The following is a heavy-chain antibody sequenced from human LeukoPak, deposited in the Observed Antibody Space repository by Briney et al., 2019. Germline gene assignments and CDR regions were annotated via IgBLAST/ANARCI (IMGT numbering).Heavy chain of an antibody. CDR1: GGSFSGYY. J-gene: IGHJ3*02. V-gene: IGHV4-59*01. CDR3: ARGGSGYDAFDI. Sequence: SETLSLTCAVYGGSFSGYYWSWIRQPPGKGLEWIGYIYSSGSTNYNPSLKSRVTMSVDTSKNQFSLKLNSVTAADTAVYYCARGGSGYDAFDIWGQGTMVTVSS. D-gene: IGHD5-12*01. CDR2: IYSSGST.